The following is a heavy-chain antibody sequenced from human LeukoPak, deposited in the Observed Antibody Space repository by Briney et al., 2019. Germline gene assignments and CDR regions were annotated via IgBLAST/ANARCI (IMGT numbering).Heavy chain of an antibody. V-gene: IGHV4-59*01. D-gene: IGHD6-19*01. CDR1: GGSISSYY. CDR2: IYYSGST. Sequence: NSSETLSLTCTVSGGSISSYYWSWIRQPPGKGLEWIGYIYYSGSTNYNPSLKSRVTISVDTSKNQFSLKLSSVTAADTAVYYRARDSGSGTYYWGQGTLVTVSS. J-gene: IGHJ4*02. CDR3: ARDSGSGTYY.